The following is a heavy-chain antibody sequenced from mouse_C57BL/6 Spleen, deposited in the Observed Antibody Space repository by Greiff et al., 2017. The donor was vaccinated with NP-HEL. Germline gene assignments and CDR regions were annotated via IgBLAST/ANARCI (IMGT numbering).Heavy chain of an antibody. CDR1: GFSLTSYA. Sequence: VKLMESGPGLVAPSQSLSITCTVSGFSLTSYAISWVRQPPGKGLEWLGVIWTGGGTNYNSALKSRLSISKDNSKSQVFLKMNSLQTDDTARYYCASTVVATDYAMDYWGQGTSVTVSS. V-gene: IGHV2-9-1*01. D-gene: IGHD1-1*01. J-gene: IGHJ4*01. CDR3: ASTVVATDYAMDY. CDR2: IWTGGGT.